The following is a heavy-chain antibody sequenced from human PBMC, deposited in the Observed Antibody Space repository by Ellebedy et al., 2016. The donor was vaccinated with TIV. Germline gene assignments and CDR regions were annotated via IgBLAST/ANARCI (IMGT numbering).Heavy chain of an antibody. CDR2: ISNNGGSK. Sequence: PGGSLRLSCSASGLTFRKYAMHWVRKATGKGLEDVSAISNNGGSKYYADSVKGRFTISRDNSKNTLYLQMSSLTPEDTAVYYCVPRMVVAFEYWGQGTLVTVSS. D-gene: IGHD2-21*01. CDR3: VPRMVVAFEY. CDR1: GLTFRKYA. V-gene: IGHV3-64D*09. J-gene: IGHJ4*02.